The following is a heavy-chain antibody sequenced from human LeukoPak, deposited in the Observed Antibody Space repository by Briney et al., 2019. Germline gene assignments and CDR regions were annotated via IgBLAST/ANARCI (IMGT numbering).Heavy chain of an antibody. J-gene: IGHJ3*01. D-gene: IGHD6-19*01. CDR2: IGAAGSHV. CDR3: VRVGSGATRADTLDL. V-gene: IGHV3-21*01. CDR1: GFTFSAYS. Sequence: KPGGSLRLSCAASGFTFSAYSMNWVRQAPGEGLEWVSSIGAAGSHVYYADSMKGRFTISRDNAKSSLFLQMNSLRAEDTGIYHCVRVGSGATRADTLDLWGQGTMVTVSS.